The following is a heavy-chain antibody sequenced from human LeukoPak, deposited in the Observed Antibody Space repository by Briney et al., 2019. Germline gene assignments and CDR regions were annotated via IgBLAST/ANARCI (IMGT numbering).Heavy chain of an antibody. CDR2: FDPEDGET. D-gene: IGHD3-3*01. Sequence: ASVKVSCKVSGYTLTELSMHWVRQAPGKGLEWMGGFDPEDGETIYAQKFQGRVTMTTDTSTSTAYMELRSLRSDDTAVYYCARVRFLEWLTDYWGQGTLVTVSS. V-gene: IGHV1-24*01. J-gene: IGHJ4*02. CDR3: ARVRFLEWLTDY. CDR1: GYTLTELS.